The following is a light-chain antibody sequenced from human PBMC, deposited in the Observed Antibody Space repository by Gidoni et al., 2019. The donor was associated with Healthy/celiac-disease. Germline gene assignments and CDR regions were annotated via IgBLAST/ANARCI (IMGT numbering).Light chain of an antibody. Sequence: DIQMTQSPSSLSASVGDRVTITCQASQDISNYLTWYQQKPGKAPKLLIYDASNLETGVPSRFSGSGSGTDFTFTISSLQPEDIATYYCQQYDHLPLTFXGXTKVEIK. J-gene: IGKJ4*01. CDR1: QDISNY. CDR2: DAS. CDR3: QQYDHLPLT. V-gene: IGKV1-33*01.